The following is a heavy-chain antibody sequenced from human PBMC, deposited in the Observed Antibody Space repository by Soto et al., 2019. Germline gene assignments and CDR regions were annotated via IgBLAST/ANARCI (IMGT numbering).Heavy chain of an antibody. CDR3: AKNLLLTIQDGFDI. CDR1: GYTFSKYY. CDR2: ILPSSGVT. D-gene: IGHD2-2*01. J-gene: IGHJ3*02. V-gene: IGHV1-2*02. Sequence: ASVKVSCKASGYTFSKYYLHWVRQAPGQGLEWMGWILPSSGVTNYARKFQGRVTMTRDTSTSTAYLDLSRLRSDDTAVYYCAKNLLLTIQDGFDIWGQGTIVTVS.